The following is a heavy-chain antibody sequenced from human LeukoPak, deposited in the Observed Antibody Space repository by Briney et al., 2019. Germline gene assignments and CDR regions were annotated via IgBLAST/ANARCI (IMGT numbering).Heavy chain of an antibody. Sequence: SETLSLTCTVSGYSISSGYYWGWIRQPPGKGLEWIGSIYHSGSTYYNPSLKSRVTISVDTSKQQFSLKLSSVTAADTAVYYCARQTGAAAGSFDYWGQGTLVTVSS. CDR3: ARQTGAAAGSFDY. J-gene: IGHJ4*02. CDR2: IYHSGST. D-gene: IGHD6-13*01. CDR1: GYSISSGYY. V-gene: IGHV4-38-2*02.